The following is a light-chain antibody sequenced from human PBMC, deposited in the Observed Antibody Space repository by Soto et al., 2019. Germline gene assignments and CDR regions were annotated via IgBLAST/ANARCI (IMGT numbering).Light chain of an antibody. J-gene: IGLJ2*01. Sequence: QLVLTQSPSASASLGASVKLTCTLSSGHSSYAIAWHQQQPEKGPRYLMKFNSDGSHSKGDGIPDRFSGSSSVAERYLTISSRQSEDEADYYCQTWGTGIVVFGGGTNLTVL. CDR2: FNSDGSH. CDR3: QTWGTGIVV. V-gene: IGLV4-69*01. CDR1: SGHSSYA.